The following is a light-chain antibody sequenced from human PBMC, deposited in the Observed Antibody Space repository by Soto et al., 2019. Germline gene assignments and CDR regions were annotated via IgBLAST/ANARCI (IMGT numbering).Light chain of an antibody. V-gene: IGKV1-8*01. CDR1: QGISSY. CDR2: AAS. J-gene: IGKJ3*01. CDR3: QQYYSYLFT. Sequence: AIRMTQSPSSLSASTGDRVTITCRASQGISSYLAWYQQKPGKAPKLLIYAASTLQSGVPSRFSGSRSGTDFTLTISCLQSEDFETYYCQQYYSYLFTFGRATKVDI.